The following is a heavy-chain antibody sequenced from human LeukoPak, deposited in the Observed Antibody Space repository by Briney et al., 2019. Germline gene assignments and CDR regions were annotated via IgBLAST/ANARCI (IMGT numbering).Heavy chain of an antibody. J-gene: IGHJ6*02. Sequence: ASVKVSCKASGYTFTGYYMHWVRQAPGQGLEWMGWINPNSGGTNYAQKFQGRVTMTTDTSTSTAYMELRSLRSDDTAVYYCAREVPSTDYYYYYGMDVWGQGTTVTVSS. V-gene: IGHV1-2*02. D-gene: IGHD1-1*01. CDR1: GYTFTGYY. CDR3: AREVPSTDYYYYYGMDV. CDR2: INPNSGGT.